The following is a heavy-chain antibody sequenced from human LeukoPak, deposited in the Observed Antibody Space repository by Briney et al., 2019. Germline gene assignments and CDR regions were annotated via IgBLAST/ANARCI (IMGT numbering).Heavy chain of an antibody. D-gene: IGHD3-22*01. CDR2: IKQDGSEK. V-gene: IGHV3-7*05. CDR1: GFTFSGYW. CDR3: ARDWNYYDSSGYYPTFDY. J-gene: IGHJ4*02. Sequence: GGSLRLSCAASGFTFSGYWMSWVRQAPGKGLEWVANIKQDGSEKYYVDSVKGRFTISRDNAKNSLYLQMNSLRAEDTAVYYCARDWNYYDSSGYYPTFDYWGQGTLVTVSS.